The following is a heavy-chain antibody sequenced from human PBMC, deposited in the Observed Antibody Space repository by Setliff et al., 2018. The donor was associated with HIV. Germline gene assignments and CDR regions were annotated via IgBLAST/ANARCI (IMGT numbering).Heavy chain of an antibody. CDR1: GFTFSTHW. V-gene: IGHV3-7*03. CDR3: ARWRWQQSEFDY. Sequence: GESLKISCAASGFTFSTHWMSWVRQAPGKGLEWVASIHPDASESHYVDSVKGRFTVSRDNAKDSLYLQMNNLRAGDTAVYYRARWRWQQSEFDYWGQGTLVTVSS. J-gene: IGHJ4*02. CDR2: IHPDASES. D-gene: IGHD2-15*01.